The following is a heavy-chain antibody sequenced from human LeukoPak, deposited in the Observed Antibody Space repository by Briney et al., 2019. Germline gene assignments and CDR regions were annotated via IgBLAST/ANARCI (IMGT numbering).Heavy chain of an antibody. D-gene: IGHD1-14*01. CDR2: IYSGGST. CDR3: ARVGQPWEPLDY. J-gene: IGHJ4*02. V-gene: IGHV3-66*01. CDR1: GFTVSSNY. Sequence: GGSLRLSCAASGFTVSSNYMSWVRQAPGKGLEWVSVIYSGGSTYYADSVKGRFTISRDNSKDTLYLQMNSLRAEDTAVYYCARVGQPWEPLDYWGQGTLVTVSS.